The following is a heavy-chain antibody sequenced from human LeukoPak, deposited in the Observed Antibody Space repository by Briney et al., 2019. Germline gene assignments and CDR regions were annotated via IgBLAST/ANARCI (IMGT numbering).Heavy chain of an antibody. CDR1: GGSFSGYY. CDR2: INHSGST. Sequence: SETLSLTCAVYGGSFSGYYWSWIRQPPGKGLEWIGEINHSGSTNYNPSLKSRVTISVDTSKNQFSLKLSSVTAADTAVYYCASTPVVVVTAGFDYWGQGTLVTVSS. D-gene: IGHD2-21*02. CDR3: ASTPVVVVTAGFDY. J-gene: IGHJ4*02. V-gene: IGHV4-34*01.